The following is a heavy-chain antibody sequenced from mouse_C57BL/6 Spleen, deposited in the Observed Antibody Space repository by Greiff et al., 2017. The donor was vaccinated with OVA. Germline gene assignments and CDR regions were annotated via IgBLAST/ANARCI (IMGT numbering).Heavy chain of an antibody. D-gene: IGHD1-1*01. CDR3: TYYYGSSPFAY. J-gene: IGHJ3*01. V-gene: IGHV6-3*01. Sequence: DVKLVESGGGLVQPGGSMKLSCVASGFTFSNYWMNWVRQSPEKGLEWVAQIRLKSDNYATHYAESVKGRFTISRDDSKSSVYLQMNNLRAEDTGIYYCTYYYGSSPFAYWGQGTLVTVSA. CDR1: GFTFSNYW. CDR2: IRLKSDNYAT.